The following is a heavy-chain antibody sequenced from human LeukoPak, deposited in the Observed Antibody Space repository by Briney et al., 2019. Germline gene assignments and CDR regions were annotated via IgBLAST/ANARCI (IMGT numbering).Heavy chain of an antibody. CDR3: ARGTLYRGWSYYLDF. V-gene: IGHV3-20*04. D-gene: IGHD6-19*01. Sequence: GGSLRLSCAASGFTFDDYGMSWVRQAPGKGLEWVSGINWNSGSTGYADSVKGRFTISRDNAKNSLYLQMNSLRAEDTALYYCARGTLYRGWSYYLDFWGQGSQVTVSS. CDR2: INWNSGST. J-gene: IGHJ4*02. CDR1: GFTFDDYG.